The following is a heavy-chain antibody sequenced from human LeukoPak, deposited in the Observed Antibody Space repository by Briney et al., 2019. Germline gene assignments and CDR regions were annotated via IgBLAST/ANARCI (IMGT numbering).Heavy chain of an antibody. Sequence: SETLSLTCIVSGGSISSDSYYWSWIRQPAGKGLEWIGRIYSSGSTSYNPSLKSRVTISVDTSKNQFSLKLSSVTAADTAIYYCARNRRVWGTFRYTLDYWGQGTLVTVSS. CDR1: GGSISSDSYY. J-gene: IGHJ4*02. CDR3: ARNRRVWGTFRYTLDY. V-gene: IGHV4-61*02. CDR2: IYSSGST. D-gene: IGHD3-16*02.